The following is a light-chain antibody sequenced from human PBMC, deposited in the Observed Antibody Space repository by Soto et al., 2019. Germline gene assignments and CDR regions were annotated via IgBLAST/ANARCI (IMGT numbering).Light chain of an antibody. Sequence: EIFFTQSPATLSLSPGERATLSCRASQSVKTFLVWYQQRPGQATRLIIHDASHRADGIPARFSGSEFGTDFTLTISSLEPEDAAFYYCQQRSNSHPITFGQGTRLEIK. J-gene: IGKJ5*01. CDR2: DAS. CDR1: QSVKTF. CDR3: QQRSNSHPIT. V-gene: IGKV3-11*01.